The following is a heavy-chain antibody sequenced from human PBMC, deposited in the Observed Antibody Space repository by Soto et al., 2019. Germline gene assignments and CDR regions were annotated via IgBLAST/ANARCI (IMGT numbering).Heavy chain of an antibody. J-gene: IGHJ3*02. CDR1: GFTFSDYY. Sequence: GGSLRLSCAASGFTFSDYYMSWIRQAPGKGLEWVSYISSSGSTIYYADSVKGRFTISRDNAKNSLYLQMNSLRAEDTAVYYCATGLGCSSTSCYVRAFDIWGQGPMVTVSS. V-gene: IGHV3-11*01. CDR2: ISSSGSTI. CDR3: ATGLGCSSTSCYVRAFDI. D-gene: IGHD2-2*01.